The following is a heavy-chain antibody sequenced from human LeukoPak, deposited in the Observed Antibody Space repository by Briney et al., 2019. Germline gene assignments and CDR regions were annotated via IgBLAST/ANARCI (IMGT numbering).Heavy chain of an antibody. Sequence: SQTLSLTCTVSGGSISSGGYHWSWIRQHPGKGLEWIGYIYYSGSTYYNPSLKSRVTISVDTSKNQFSLKLSSVTAADTAVYYCARFLSSEYYYYGMDVWGQGTTVTVSS. CDR2: IYYSGST. CDR1: GGSISSGGYH. CDR3: ARFLSSEYYYYGMDV. V-gene: IGHV4-31*03. D-gene: IGHD6-6*01. J-gene: IGHJ6*02.